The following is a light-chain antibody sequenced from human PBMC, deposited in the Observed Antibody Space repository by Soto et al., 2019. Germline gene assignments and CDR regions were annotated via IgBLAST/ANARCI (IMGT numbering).Light chain of an antibody. V-gene: IGLV3-1*01. CDR1: KLGDKY. CDR2: RDT. J-gene: IGLJ2*01. CDR3: QTWDSSIVV. Sequence: SYELTQPPSVSVSPGQTASITCAGDKLGDKYACWYQQKPGQSPVLVIFRDTKRPSGIPERFSGSNSGNTATLTISGTQAMDEADYYRQTWDSSIVVFGGGTKLTVL.